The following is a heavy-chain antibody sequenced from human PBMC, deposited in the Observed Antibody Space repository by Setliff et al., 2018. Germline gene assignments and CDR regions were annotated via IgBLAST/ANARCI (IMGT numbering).Heavy chain of an antibody. V-gene: IGHV3-33*01. D-gene: IGHD2-15*01. CDR2: IWYDGSNS. CDR3: ASSSGGNYEAYFDY. J-gene: IGHJ4*02. Sequence: PGGSLRLSCVASGFTFSSYGFHWVRQAPGKGLEWVAVIWYDGSNSYYVDSVKGRFSISRDNSQNTLYLQMNSLSPEDTALYYCASSSGGNYEAYFDYWGQGTRVTVSA. CDR1: GFTFSSYG.